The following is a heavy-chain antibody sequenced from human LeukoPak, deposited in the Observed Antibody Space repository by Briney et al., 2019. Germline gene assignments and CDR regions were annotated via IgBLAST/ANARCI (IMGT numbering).Heavy chain of an antibody. V-gene: IGHV4-39*01. CDR1: GGSISSSSYY. J-gene: IGHJ5*02. D-gene: IGHD2-15*01. CDR3: ARQFVVVVAAIGFDP. Sequence: SETLSLTCTVSGGSISSSSYYWGWIRQPPGKGLEWIGSIYYSGSTYYDPSLKSRVTISVDTSKNQFSLKLSSVTAADTAVYYCARQFVVVVAAIGFDPWGQGTLVTVSS. CDR2: IYYSGST.